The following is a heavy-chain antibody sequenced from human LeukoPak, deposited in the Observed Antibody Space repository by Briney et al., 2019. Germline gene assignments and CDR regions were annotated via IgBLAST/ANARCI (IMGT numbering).Heavy chain of an antibody. V-gene: IGHV3-7*01. D-gene: IGHD2-2*01. J-gene: IGHJ6*02. Sequence: GGSLRLSYAASGFTFSSYWMSWVRQAPGKGLEWVANIKQDGSEKYYVDSGKGRFTISRDNAKNSLYLQMNSLRAEDTAVYYCATPPLVPARSMDVWGQGTTVTVSS. CDR2: IKQDGSEK. CDR1: GFTFSSYW. CDR3: ATPPLVPARSMDV.